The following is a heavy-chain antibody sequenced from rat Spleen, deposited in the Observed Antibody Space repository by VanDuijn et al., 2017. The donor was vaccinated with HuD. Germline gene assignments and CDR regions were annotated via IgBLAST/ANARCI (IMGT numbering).Heavy chain of an antibody. CDR3: ARDRTGPFDY. CDR2: IWNNGGT. V-gene: IGHV2-15*01. J-gene: IGHJ2*01. CDR1: GFSLTSYG. D-gene: IGHD4-2*01. Sequence: QVQLKESGPDLVQPSQTLSLTCTVSGFSLTSYGVSWVRQPPGKGLEWMGVIWNNGGTDYHSPIKSRLSISRDTSRSQVFLKMNSLQTEDTATYFCARDRTGPFDYWGQGVKVTVSS.